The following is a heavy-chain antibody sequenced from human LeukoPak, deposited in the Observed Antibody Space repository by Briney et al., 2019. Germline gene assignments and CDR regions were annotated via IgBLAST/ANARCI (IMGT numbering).Heavy chain of an antibody. D-gene: IGHD2-2*01. CDR2: INPNSGGT. CDR1: GYTFTGYY. Sequence: ASVKVSCKASGYTFTGYYMHWVRQAPGQGLEWMGWINPNSGGTNYAQKFQGWVTMTRDTSISTAYMELSRLRSDDTAVYYCARGRALYCSSTSRYLAFDIWGQGTMVTVSS. CDR3: ARGRALYCSSTSRYLAFDI. J-gene: IGHJ3*02. V-gene: IGHV1-2*04.